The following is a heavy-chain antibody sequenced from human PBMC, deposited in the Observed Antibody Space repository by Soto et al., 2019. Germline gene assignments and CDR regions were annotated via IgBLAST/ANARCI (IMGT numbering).Heavy chain of an antibody. Sequence: EVQLVESGGGLVQPGGSLRLSCAASGFTFSDHYMDWVRQAPGKGLEWVGGIKNKANSYTTEYAASVKGRFTISRDDSKNSLDLQMNSLKTEDTAVYYCARVRLGVTTRLFDYWGQGTLVTVSS. CDR2: IKNKANSYTT. D-gene: IGHD6-25*01. J-gene: IGHJ4*02. CDR1: GFTFSDHY. V-gene: IGHV3-72*01. CDR3: ARVRLGVTTRLFDY.